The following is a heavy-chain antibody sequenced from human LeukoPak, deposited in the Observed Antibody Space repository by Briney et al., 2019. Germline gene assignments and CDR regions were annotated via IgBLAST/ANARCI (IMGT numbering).Heavy chain of an antibody. CDR2: INHSGST. J-gene: IGHJ6*03. D-gene: IGHD5-24*01. V-gene: IGHV4-34*01. CDR1: GGSFSGYY. CDR3: ARGKATEKQYYYYYYYMDV. Sequence: SETLSLTCAVYGGSFSGYYWSWIRQPPGKGLEWIGEINHSGSTNYNPSLKSRVTISVDTSNNQFSLKLSSVTAADTAVYYCARGKATEKQYYYYYYYMDVWGKGTTVTVCS.